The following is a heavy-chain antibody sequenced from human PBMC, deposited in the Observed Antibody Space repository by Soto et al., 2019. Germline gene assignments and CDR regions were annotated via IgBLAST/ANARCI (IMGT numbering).Heavy chain of an antibody. J-gene: IGHJ6*02. D-gene: IGHD2-21*02. CDR3: ARDVVDCGGHCRTGHPMDV. CDR2: INAGNGNT. V-gene: IGHV1-3*01. CDR1: GYTFTSYA. Sequence: ASVKGSCKASGYTFTSYAMHWVRQAPGQRLEWMGWINAGNGNTKYSQEFQGRVTITRDTSASTAYMELSSLRSEDTAVYYCARDVVDCGGHCRTGHPMDVWGQGTTVPVS.